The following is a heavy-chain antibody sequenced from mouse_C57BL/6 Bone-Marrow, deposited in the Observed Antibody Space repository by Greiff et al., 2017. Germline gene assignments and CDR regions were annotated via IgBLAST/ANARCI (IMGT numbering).Heavy chain of an antibody. D-gene: IGHD2-3*01. CDR2: IYPRSGNT. CDR1: GYTFTSYG. J-gene: IGHJ2*01. CDR3: ARGDGYYNFDY. V-gene: IGHV1-81*01. Sequence: QVQLKPSGAELARPGASVKLSCKASGYTFTSYGISWVKQRTGQGLEWIGEIYPRSGNTYYNEKFKGKATLTADKSSSTAYRELRSLTSEDSAVYFCARGDGYYNFDYWGQGTTRTVSS.